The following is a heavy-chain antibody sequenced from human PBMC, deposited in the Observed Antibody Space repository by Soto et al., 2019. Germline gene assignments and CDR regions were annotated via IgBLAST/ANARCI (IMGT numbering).Heavy chain of an antibody. CDR2: IRDTGANT. CDR3: AKYGLSTIGLFDY. D-gene: IGHD5-12*01. Sequence: PGGSLRLSCAASGFTFSSYAMHWVRQAPGKGLEWVSAIRDTGANTYYADSVKGRFTVSRDNSKNTLYLQMNSLRAEDTAVYYCAKYGLSTIGLFDYWGQGTLVTVSS. V-gene: IGHV3-23*01. J-gene: IGHJ4*02. CDR1: GFTFSSYA.